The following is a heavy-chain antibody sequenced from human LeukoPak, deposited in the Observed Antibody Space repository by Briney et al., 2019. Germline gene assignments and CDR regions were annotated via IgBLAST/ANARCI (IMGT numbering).Heavy chain of an antibody. D-gene: IGHD3-22*01. CDR2: ISSISSYI. V-gene: IGHV3-21*01. J-gene: IGHJ4*02. CDR3: ARDDLTYYYDSSGYSTFDY. CDR1: GFTFSSYS. Sequence: PGGSLRLSCAASGFTFSSYSKSWVRQARGKGLEWVSSISSISSYIYYADSVKGRFTISRDNAKNSLYLQMNSLRADETAVYYCARDDLTYYYDSSGYSTFDYWGQGTLVTVSS.